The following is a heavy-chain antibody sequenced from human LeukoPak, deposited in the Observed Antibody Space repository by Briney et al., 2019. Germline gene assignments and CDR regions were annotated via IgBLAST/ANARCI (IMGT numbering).Heavy chain of an antibody. CDR2: ISSSGSTI. D-gene: IGHD3-22*01. Sequence: GGSLRLSCAASGFTFSSYEMNWVRQAPGEGLEWVSYISSSGSTIYYADSVKGRFTISRDNAKNSLYPQMNSLRAEDTAVYYCARESYDSSGYYIFFNYWGQGTLVTVSS. J-gene: IGHJ4*02. CDR1: GFTFSSYE. CDR3: ARESYDSSGYYIFFNY. V-gene: IGHV3-48*03.